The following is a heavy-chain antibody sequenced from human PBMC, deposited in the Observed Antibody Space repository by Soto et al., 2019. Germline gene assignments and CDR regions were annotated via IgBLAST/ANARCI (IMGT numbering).Heavy chain of an antibody. D-gene: IGHD3-22*01. Sequence: SCKGSGYSFTSYWISWVRQMPGKGLEWMGRIDPSDSYTNYSPSFQGHVTISADKSISTAYLQWSSLKASDTAMYYCTYDSSGYYSDALDYWGQGTLVTVSS. CDR1: GYSFTSYW. CDR3: TYDSSGYYSDALDY. V-gene: IGHV5-10-1*01. CDR2: IDPSDSYT. J-gene: IGHJ4*02.